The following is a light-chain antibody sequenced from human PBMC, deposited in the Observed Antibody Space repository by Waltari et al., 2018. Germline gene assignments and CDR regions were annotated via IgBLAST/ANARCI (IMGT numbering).Light chain of an antibody. CDR2: DDS. J-gene: IGLJ3*02. V-gene: IGLV3-21*02. CDR3: QVWDSSSDHWV. Sequence: SYVLTQPPSVSVAPGQTARITCGGNNIGSKSVHWYQQKPGQAPLLVVYDDSDRPSGISERFSGSNAGNTATLTISRVEAGDEADYYCQVWDSSSDHWVFGGGTKLTVL. CDR1: NIGSKS.